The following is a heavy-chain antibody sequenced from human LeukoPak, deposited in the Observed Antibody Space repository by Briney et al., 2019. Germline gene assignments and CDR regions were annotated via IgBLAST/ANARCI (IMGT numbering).Heavy chain of an antibody. CDR2: IYYSGST. D-gene: IGHD3-16*02. CDR1: GGSISSYY. CDR3: ARDIYDYVWGSYPL. J-gene: IGHJ4*02. V-gene: IGHV4-59*01. Sequence: SETLSLTCTASGGSISSYYWSWIRQPPGKGLEWIGYIYYSGSTNYNPSLKSRVTISVDTPKKQFSLKLSSVTAADTAVYYCARDIYDYVWGSYPLWGQGTLVTVSS.